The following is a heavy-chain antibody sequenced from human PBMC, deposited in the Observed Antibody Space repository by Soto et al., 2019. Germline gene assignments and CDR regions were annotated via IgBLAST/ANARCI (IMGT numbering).Heavy chain of an antibody. D-gene: IGHD3-3*01. V-gene: IGHV1-46*03. Sequence: GASVKVSCKASGGTFSSYAISWVRQAPGQGLEWMGIINPIVGSTSYAQKFQGRVTMTRDTSTSTVYMELSSLRSEDTAVYYCARSLLEWLLPSYYYYMDVWGKGTTVTVSS. J-gene: IGHJ6*03. CDR2: INPIVGST. CDR1: GGTFSSYA. CDR3: ARSLLEWLLPSYYYYMDV.